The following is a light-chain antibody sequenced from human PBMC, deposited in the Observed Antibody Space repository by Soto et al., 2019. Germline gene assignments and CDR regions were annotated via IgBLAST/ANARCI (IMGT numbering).Light chain of an antibody. CDR3: QQRSNWPR. V-gene: IGKV3-11*01. CDR2: DAS. CDR1: QSVSSY. Sequence: EIVLTQSPATLSLSPGERATLSCRASQSVSSYLAWYQQKPGQAPRLLIYDASNRATGIPARFSGSGSGTDFTLTISSLEPEDFAVYYCQQRSNWPRLGQGTRLEIK. J-gene: IGKJ5*01.